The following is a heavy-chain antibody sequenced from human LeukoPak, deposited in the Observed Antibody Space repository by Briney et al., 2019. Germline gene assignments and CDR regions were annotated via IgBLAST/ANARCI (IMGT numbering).Heavy chain of an antibody. Sequence: SETLSLTCTVSGYSISSGYYWGWIRQPPGKGLEWIGNIYHSGSTYYNPSLKSRVTISVDTSKNQFSLKLSSVTAADTAVYYCARDQPIAVAGGDAFDIWGQGTMVTVSS. CDR1: GYSISSGYY. CDR3: ARDQPIAVAGGDAFDI. V-gene: IGHV4-38-2*02. J-gene: IGHJ3*02. D-gene: IGHD6-19*01. CDR2: IYHSGST.